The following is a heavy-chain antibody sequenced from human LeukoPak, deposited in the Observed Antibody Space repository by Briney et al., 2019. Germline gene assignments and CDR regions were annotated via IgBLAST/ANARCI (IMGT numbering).Heavy chain of an antibody. Sequence: SGGSLRLSCAASGFTVSSYYMSWVRQAPGKGLEWVSVIYSGGSIYYADSVKGRFTTSRHNSKNTLYLQMNSLRAEDTAVYYCARNTVGYFDYWGQGTLVTVSS. CDR1: GFTVSSYY. CDR3: ARNTVGYFDY. J-gene: IGHJ4*02. D-gene: IGHD4-23*01. CDR2: IYSGGSI. V-gene: IGHV3-53*04.